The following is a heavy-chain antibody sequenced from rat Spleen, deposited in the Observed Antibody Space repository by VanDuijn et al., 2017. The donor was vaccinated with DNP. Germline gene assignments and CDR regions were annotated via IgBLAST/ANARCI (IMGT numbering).Heavy chain of an antibody. J-gene: IGHJ3*01. CDR3: TRRDYYSTFLFPY. Sequence: EVQLVESGGGLVQPGRSLKLSCGASGFTFSDYYMAWVRQAPTKGLEWVASISNRGGNTYYGDSVMGRFTVSRDNARAIVYLQMDSLRSEDTATYYCTRRDYYSTFLFPYWGQGTLVTVSS. D-gene: IGHD1-2*01. CDR1: GFTFSDYY. CDR2: ISNRGGNT. V-gene: IGHV5-25*01.